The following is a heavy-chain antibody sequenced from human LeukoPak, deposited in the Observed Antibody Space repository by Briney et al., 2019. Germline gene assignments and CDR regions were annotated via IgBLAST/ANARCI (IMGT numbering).Heavy chain of an antibody. CDR2: IYHSGST. CDR1: GGSISSSNW. V-gene: IGHV4-4*02. Sequence: SETLPLTCAVSGGSISSSNWWSWVRPPPGKGLEWIGEIYHSGSTNYNPSLKSRVTISVDKSKNQFSLKLSSVTAADTAVYYCAREGNYDILTGYREIDYWGQGTLVTVSS. J-gene: IGHJ4*02. CDR3: AREGNYDILTGYREIDY. D-gene: IGHD3-9*01.